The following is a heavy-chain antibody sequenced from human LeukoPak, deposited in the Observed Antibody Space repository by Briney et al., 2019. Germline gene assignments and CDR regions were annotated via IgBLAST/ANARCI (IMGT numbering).Heavy chain of an antibody. Sequence: GASVKVSCKASDYTFTSYGISWVRQAPGQGLERMGWISPYSDNTNYAQNLQGRVTMTTDTSTSTAYMELRSLTSDGTAMYYCARGGPFSIAAARVYYFDYWGQGTLVTVSS. V-gene: IGHV1-18*01. J-gene: IGHJ4*02. CDR3: ARGGPFSIAAARVYYFDY. D-gene: IGHD6-13*01. CDR1: DYTFTSYG. CDR2: ISPYSDNT.